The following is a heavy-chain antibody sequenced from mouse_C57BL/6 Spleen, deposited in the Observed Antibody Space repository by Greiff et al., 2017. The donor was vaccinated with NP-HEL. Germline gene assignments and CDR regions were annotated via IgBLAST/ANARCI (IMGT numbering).Heavy chain of an antibody. CDR1: GFTFSSYA. CDR3: TREGYDYVDYYAMDD. J-gene: IGHJ4*01. D-gene: IGHD2-4*01. CDR2: ISSGGDYI. Sequence: EVKLVESGEGLVKPGGSLKLSCAASGFTFSSYAMSWVRQTPEKRLEWVAYISSGGDYIYYADTVKGRFTISRDNARNTLYLQMSSLKSEDTAMYYCTREGYDYVDYYAMDDWGQGTSVTVSS. V-gene: IGHV5-9-1*02.